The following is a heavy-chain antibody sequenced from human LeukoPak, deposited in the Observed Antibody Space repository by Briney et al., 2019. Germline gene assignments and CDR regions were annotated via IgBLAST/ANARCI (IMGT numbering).Heavy chain of an antibody. V-gene: IGHV5-51*01. Sequence: GESLKISCEASGYTFTTYWIGWVRQMPGKGLEWMGIIFPDDSDTKYSPSFQGQVTISADKSTNTAYLRWRSLKASDTAIYYCARPKTPQYDSVTYFISGLDAFDVWGQGTMVTVSS. CDR3: ARPKTPQYDSVTYFISGLDAFDV. D-gene: IGHD3-10*01. J-gene: IGHJ3*01. CDR2: IFPDDSDT. CDR1: GYTFTTYW.